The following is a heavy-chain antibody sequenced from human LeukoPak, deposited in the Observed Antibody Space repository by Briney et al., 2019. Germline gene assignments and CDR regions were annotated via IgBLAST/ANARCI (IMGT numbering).Heavy chain of an antibody. V-gene: IGHV1-2*02. CDR2: INPNSGGT. Sequence: ASVKVSCKASGYTFTVYYMHWVRQAPGQGLEWMGWINPNSGGTNYAQKFQGRVTMTRDTSISTAYMELSRLRSDDTAVYYCAREGPPMDSSGWYSNYFDYWGQGTLVTVSS. CDR1: GYTFTVYY. J-gene: IGHJ4*02. D-gene: IGHD6-19*01. CDR3: AREGPPMDSSGWYSNYFDY.